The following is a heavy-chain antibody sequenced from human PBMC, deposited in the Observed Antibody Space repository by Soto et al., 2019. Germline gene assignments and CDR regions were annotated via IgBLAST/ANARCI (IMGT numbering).Heavy chain of an antibody. Sequence: GGSLRLSCAASGFTFSSYSMNWVRQAPGKWLEWVSSISSSSSYIYYADSVKGRFTISRDNAKNSLYLQMNSLRAEDTAVDYCARERPMVVRQRVADAFDIWGQGTMVTVSS. V-gene: IGHV3-21*01. CDR1: GFTFSSYS. CDR3: ARERPMVVRQRVADAFDI. J-gene: IGHJ3*02. CDR2: ISSSSSYI. D-gene: IGHD6-6*01.